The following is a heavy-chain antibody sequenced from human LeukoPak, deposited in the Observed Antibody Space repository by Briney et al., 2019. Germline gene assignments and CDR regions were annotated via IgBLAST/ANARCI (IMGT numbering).Heavy chain of an antibody. J-gene: IGHJ4*02. D-gene: IGHD3-10*01. Sequence: SETLSLTCTVSGGSITYYYWSWIRQPPGKGLEWIGYISNRGNIDYNPSLKSRATISADTSKNHFSLTLKSVTVTVTAVYYCARDRALAYWGQGILVTVSS. CDR3: ARDRALAY. CDR1: GGSITYYY. CDR2: ISNRGNI. V-gene: IGHV4-4*08.